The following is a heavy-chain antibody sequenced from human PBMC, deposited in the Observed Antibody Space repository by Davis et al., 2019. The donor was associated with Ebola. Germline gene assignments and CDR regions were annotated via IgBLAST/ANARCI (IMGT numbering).Heavy chain of an antibody. CDR3: ARVGRLFGVVVDDF. J-gene: IGHJ4*02. CDR1: GFPVTHNY. CDR2: IHSRGGT. D-gene: IGHD3-3*01. Sequence: GGSLRLSCEVSGFPVTHNYMAWVRQAPGKGLDWVAVIHSRGGTYYADAVEDRFTISIDKSKNSLYLQMNSLRREDMAVYYCARVGRLFGVVVDDFWGQGTQVTVSS. V-gene: IGHV3-66*01.